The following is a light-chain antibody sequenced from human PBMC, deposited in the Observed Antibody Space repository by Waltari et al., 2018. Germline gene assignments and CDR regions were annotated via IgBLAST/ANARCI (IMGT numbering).Light chain of an antibody. Sequence: EVVLTQSPATLSLSPGERATLSCRASQSVDIYLAWYQQKPCQAPRLLIYDASNRATGIPGRFSGSGSVTYFTLTISSLEPEDFAVYYCQQRKIWPPLTFGGGTKVEIK. CDR3: QQRKIWPPLT. CDR1: QSVDIY. CDR2: DAS. V-gene: IGKV3-11*01. J-gene: IGKJ4*01.